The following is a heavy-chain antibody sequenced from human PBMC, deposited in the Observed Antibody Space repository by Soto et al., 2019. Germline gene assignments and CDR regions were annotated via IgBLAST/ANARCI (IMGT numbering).Heavy chain of an antibody. D-gene: IGHD3-10*01. J-gene: IGHJ4*02. CDR3: ARGRGFGELYYFDY. V-gene: IGHV3-11*06. CDR1: GFTFSDYY. CDR2: ISSSSSYT. Sequence: GGSLRLSCAASGFTFSDYYMSWIRQAPGKGLEWVSYISSSSSYTNYADSVKGRFTISRDNAKNSLYLQMNSLRAEDTAVYYCARGRGFGELYYFDYWGQGTLVTVSS.